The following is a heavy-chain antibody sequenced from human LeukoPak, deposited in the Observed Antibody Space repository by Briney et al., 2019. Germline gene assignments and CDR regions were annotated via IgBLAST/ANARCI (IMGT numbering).Heavy chain of an antibody. CDR3: ASRYCSSTSCYLYYYYYGMDV. CDR2: ISGSGGST. V-gene: IGHV3-23*01. J-gene: IGHJ6*02. D-gene: IGHD2-2*01. Sequence: GGSLRLSCAASGFTFSSYAMSWVRQAPGKGLEWVSAISGSGGSTYYADSVKGRFTISRDNSKNTLYLQMNSLRAEDTAVYYCASRYCSSTSCYLYYYYYGMDVWGQGTTVTVSS. CDR1: GFTFSSYA.